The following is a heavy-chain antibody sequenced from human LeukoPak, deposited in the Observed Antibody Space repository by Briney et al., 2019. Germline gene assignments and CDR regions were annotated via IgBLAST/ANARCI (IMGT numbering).Heavy chain of an antibody. J-gene: IGHJ6*02. V-gene: IGHV3-9*01. CDR3: ANQYCSGGSCSGYYGMDV. CDR1: GFTFDDYA. D-gene: IGHD2-15*01. CDR2: ISWNSGSI. Sequence: GGSLRLSCAASGFTFDDYAMHWVRQAPGKGLEWVSGISWNSGSIGYADSVKGRFTISRDNAKNSLYLQMNSLRAEDTALYYCANQYCSGGSCSGYYGMDVWGQGTTVTVSS.